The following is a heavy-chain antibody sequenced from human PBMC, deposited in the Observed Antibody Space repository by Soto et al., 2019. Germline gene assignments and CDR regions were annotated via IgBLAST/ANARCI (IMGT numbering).Heavy chain of an antibody. J-gene: IGHJ4*02. CDR1: GGTFSSYA. CDR3: ARERGIQLWPQHFDY. CDR2: FIPIFGTA. Sequence: GASVKVSCKASGGTFSSYAISWVRLAPGHGLEWMGGFIPIFGTANYAQKFQGRVTITADESTSTAYMELSSLRSEDTAVYYCARERGIQLWPQHFDYWGQGTLVTVSS. D-gene: IGHD5-18*01. V-gene: IGHV1-69*13.